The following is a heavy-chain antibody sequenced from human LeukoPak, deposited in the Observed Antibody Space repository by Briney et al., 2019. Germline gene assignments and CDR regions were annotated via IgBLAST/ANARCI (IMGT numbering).Heavy chain of an antibody. J-gene: IGHJ5*02. Sequence: ASVKVSCKASGYTFTSYGISWVQQAPGQGLEWMGWISAYNGNTNYAQKLQGRVTMTTDTSTSTAYMELSSLRSEDTAVYYCAVDYCSSTSCYAGPNWFDPWGQGTLVTVSS. CDR3: AVDYCSSTSCYAGPNWFDP. D-gene: IGHD2-2*01. V-gene: IGHV1-18*01. CDR2: ISAYNGNT. CDR1: GYTFTSYG.